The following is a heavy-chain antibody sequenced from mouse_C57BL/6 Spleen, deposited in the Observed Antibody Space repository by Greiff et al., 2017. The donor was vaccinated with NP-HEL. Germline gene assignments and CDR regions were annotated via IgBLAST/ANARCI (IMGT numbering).Heavy chain of an antibody. CDR2: IYPGDGDT. CDR1: GYAFSSYW. J-gene: IGHJ4*01. CDR3: ARPFYYDGSSYVDYYAMDY. Sequence: QVQLQQSGAELVKPGASVKISCKASGYAFSSYWMNWVKQRPGKGLEWIGQIYPGDGDTNYNGKFKGKATLTADKSSSTAYMQLSSLTSEDSAVYFCARPFYYDGSSYVDYYAMDYWGQGTSVTVAS. V-gene: IGHV1-80*01. D-gene: IGHD1-1*01.